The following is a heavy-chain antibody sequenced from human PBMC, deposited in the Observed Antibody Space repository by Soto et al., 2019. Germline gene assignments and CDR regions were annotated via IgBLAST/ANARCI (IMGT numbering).Heavy chain of an antibody. D-gene: IGHD5-12*01. V-gene: IGHV2-5*02. Sequence: QITLKESGPTLVKPTQTLTLTCTFSGFSLSSSEVGVGWIRQPPGKALKWLALIYWDDDKRYSPALTSSLTIRKDPPKNQLDLTKNNMAPVDTATYYGAHRPRGYSGLDGWYFDLWGRGTLVTVSS. CDR3: AHRPRGYSGLDGWYFDL. J-gene: IGHJ2*01. CDR1: GFSLSSSEVG. CDR2: IYWDDDK.